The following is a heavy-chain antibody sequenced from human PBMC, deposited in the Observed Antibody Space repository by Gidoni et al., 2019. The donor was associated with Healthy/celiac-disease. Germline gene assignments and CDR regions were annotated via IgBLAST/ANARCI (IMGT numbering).Heavy chain of an antibody. Sequence: EVQLVESGGGLVQPGGFLRLSCAASGFTFSSYWMSWVRQAPGKGLEWVANIKQDGSEKYYVDSVKGRFTISRDNAKNSLYLQMNSLRAEDTAVYYCARERPGETLDYWGQGTLVTVSS. CDR2: IKQDGSEK. D-gene: IGHD3-10*01. CDR1: GFTFSSYW. J-gene: IGHJ4*02. CDR3: ARERPGETLDY. V-gene: IGHV3-7*03.